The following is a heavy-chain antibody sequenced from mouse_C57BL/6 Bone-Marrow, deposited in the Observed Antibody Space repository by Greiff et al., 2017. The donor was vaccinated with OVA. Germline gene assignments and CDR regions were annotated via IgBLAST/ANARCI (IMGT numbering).Heavy chain of an antibody. D-gene: IGHD2-5*01. J-gene: IGHJ1*03. CDR1: GYTFTGYW. V-gene: IGHV1-9*01. CDR2: ILPGSGST. CDR3: ARRNYSNPWYFDV. Sequence: QVQLQQSGAELMKPGASVKLSCKATGYTFTGYWIEWVKQRPGHGLEWIGEILPGSGSTNYNEKFKGKATFTADKSSNTAYMQLSSLTTEDSAIYYCARRNYSNPWYFDVWGTGTTVTVSS.